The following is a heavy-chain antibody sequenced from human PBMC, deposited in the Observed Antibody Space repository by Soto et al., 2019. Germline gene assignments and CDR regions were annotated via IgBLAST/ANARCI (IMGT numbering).Heavy chain of an antibody. V-gene: IGHV3-23*01. D-gene: IGHD3-3*01. CDR3: ARWSYLDY. J-gene: IGHJ4*02. CDR1: GFSFGSYS. Sequence: LXLSCAASGFSFGSYSLSWVRQAPGKGLEWVSTISGSDGKTFYADSVKGRFSISRDTSQSTLYLQMNSLRADDTAMYYCARWSYLDYWGQGTQVTVSS. CDR2: ISGSDGKT.